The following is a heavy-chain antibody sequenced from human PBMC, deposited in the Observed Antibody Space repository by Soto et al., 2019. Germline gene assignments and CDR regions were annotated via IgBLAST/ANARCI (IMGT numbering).Heavy chain of an antibody. CDR3: ARGRYYYDSSGYYLYDY. CDR1: GFTFSSYD. D-gene: IGHD3-22*01. V-gene: IGHV3-13*01. J-gene: IGHJ4*02. Sequence: LRLSCAASGFTFSSYDMHWVRQATGKGLEWVSAIGTAGDTYYPGSVKGRFTISRENAKNSLYLQMNSLRAGDTAVYYCARGRYYYDSSGYYLYDYWGQGTLVSVSS. CDR2: IGTAGDT.